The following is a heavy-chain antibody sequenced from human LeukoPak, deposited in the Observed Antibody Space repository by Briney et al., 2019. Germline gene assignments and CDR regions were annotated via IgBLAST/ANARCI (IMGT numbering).Heavy chain of an antibody. J-gene: IGHJ4*02. V-gene: IGHV1-2*02. Sequence: GASVKASCKASGYTFTDYFMHWVRQAPGQGLEWMGWINPNSGGTNYAQRFQGRVTMTRDTSISTVYMELSRLTPDDTAVYYCARGDGSGRYCIEYWGQGTLVAVAS. CDR2: INPNSGGT. CDR3: ARGDGSGRYCIEY. D-gene: IGHD3-10*01. CDR1: GYTFTDYF.